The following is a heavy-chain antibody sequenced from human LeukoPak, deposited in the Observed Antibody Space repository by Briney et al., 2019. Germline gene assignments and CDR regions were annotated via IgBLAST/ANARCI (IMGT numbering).Heavy chain of an antibody. J-gene: IGHJ4*02. V-gene: IGHV3-15*01. CDR3: ATGGGTMDF. Sequence: GGSLRLSCVVSGFTFNNAWMSWVRQAPGKGLECVGRIKSKSDGETTDYVAPVKGRFTISRDDSKNTLYLQMNSLKTEDTAVYYCATGGGTMDFWGQGTLVTVSS. CDR1: GFTFNNAW. D-gene: IGHD1/OR15-1a*01. CDR2: IKSKSDGETT.